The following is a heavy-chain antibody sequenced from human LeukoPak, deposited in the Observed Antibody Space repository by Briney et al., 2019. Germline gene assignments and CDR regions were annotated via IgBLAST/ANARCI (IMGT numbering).Heavy chain of an antibody. D-gene: IGHD1-26*01. CDR1: GFTFSSYG. V-gene: IGHV3-30*02. Sequence: GGSLRLSCAALGFTFSSYGMHWVRQPPGKGLEWVALIRYDGSSQYYLDSVKGRFTISRDNSKNTLYLQMNRLRAEDTAVYYCAKDTHDGTPYYYFDFWGQGTLVTVSS. CDR3: AKDTHDGTPYYYFDF. CDR2: IRYDGSSQ. J-gene: IGHJ4*02.